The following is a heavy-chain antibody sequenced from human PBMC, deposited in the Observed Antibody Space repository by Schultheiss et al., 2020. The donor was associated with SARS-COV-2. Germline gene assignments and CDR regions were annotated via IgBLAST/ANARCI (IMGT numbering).Heavy chain of an antibody. CDR1: GFTFSSYS. CDR2: ISSSSSTI. CDR3: AKEGYSYPNYGMDV. Sequence: GGSLRLSCAASGFTFSSYSMNWVRQAPGKGLEWVSYISSSSSTIYYADSVKGRFTISRDNSKNTLYLQMNSLRAEDTAVYYCAKEGYSYPNYGMDVWGQGTTVTVSS. D-gene: IGHD5-18*01. V-gene: IGHV3-48*01. J-gene: IGHJ6*02.